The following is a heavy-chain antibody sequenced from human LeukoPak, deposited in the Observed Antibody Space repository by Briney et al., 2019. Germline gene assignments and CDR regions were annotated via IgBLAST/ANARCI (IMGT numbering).Heavy chain of an antibody. J-gene: IGHJ4*02. CDR2: IRSKAYGGTT. CDR3: TRDSTGYYYDSSGPVDY. Sequence: GRSLRLSCTASGFTFGDYAMSWFRQAPGKGLEWVGFIRSKAYGGTTEYAASVKGRLTIARDDSKSIVYLQMNSLKTEDTAVYYCTRDSTGYYYDSSGPVDYWGQGTLVTVSS. D-gene: IGHD3-22*01. V-gene: IGHV3-49*03. CDR1: GFTFGDYA.